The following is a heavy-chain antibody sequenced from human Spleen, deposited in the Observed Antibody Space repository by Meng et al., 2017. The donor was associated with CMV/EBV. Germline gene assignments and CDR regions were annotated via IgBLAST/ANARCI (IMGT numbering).Heavy chain of an antibody. V-gene: IGHV3-30*03. CDR2: ISNDGSIQ. D-gene: IGHD3-10*01. Sequence: GGSLRLSCAASGFTVSSNYMNWVRQAPGKGLEWVAVISNDGSIQYYADSLKGRFTISRDNSKNTLYLQMNSLRDVDTAVYYCARENYFRSGTYYTLGAFDYWGQGTLVTVSS. J-gene: IGHJ4*01. CDR3: ARENYFRSGTYYTLGAFDY. CDR1: GFTVSSNY.